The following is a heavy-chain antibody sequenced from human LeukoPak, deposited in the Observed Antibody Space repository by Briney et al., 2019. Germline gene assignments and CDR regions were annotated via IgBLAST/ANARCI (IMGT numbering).Heavy chain of an antibody. V-gene: IGHV1-46*01. CDR1: GYTFTSYY. CDR3: ARDGELLSTYYYYMDV. J-gene: IGHJ6*03. Sequence: ASVKVSCKASGYTFTSYYMHWVRQAPGQGLEWMGIINPSGGSTSYAQKFQGRVTMTRDMSTSTVYMELSSLRSEDTAVYYCARDGELLSTYYYYMDVWGKGTTVTVSS. CDR2: INPSGGST. D-gene: IGHD1-26*01.